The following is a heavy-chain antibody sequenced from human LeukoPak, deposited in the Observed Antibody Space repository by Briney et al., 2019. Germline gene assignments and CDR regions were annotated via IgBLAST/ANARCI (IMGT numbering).Heavy chain of an antibody. CDR1: GGSFRGYY. J-gene: IGHJ4*02. V-gene: IGHV4-34*01. Sequence: PSETLSLTCAVYGGSFRGYYWSWIRQPPGKGLEWIGEINHSGSTNYNPSLKSRVTISGDTSKNQFSLKLSSVTAADTAVYYCARHLGAIAAAGTGGYFDYWGQGTLVTVSS. CDR2: INHSGST. D-gene: IGHD6-13*01. CDR3: ARHLGAIAAAGTGGYFDY.